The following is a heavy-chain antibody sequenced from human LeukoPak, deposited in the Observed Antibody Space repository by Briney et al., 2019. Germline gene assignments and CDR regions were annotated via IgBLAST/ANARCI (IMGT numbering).Heavy chain of an antibody. CDR1: GGTFSSYA. D-gene: IGHD2-15*01. V-gene: IGHV1-69*13. CDR3: ARVKLLRRYCSGGSCYLYFDY. CDR2: IIPIFGTA. J-gene: IGHJ4*02. Sequence: GASVKLSCKASGGTFSSYAISWGRQAPGPGLEWVGGIIPIFGTANYAQKFQGRVTITADESTSTAYMELSSLRSEDTAVYYCARVKLLRRYCSGGSCYLYFDYWGQGTLVTVSS.